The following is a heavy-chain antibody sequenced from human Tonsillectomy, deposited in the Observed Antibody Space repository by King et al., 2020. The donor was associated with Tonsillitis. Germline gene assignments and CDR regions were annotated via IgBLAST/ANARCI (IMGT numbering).Heavy chain of an antibody. Sequence: VQLQQWGAGLLKPSETLSLTCAVYGGSFSGYYWSWIRQPPGKGLEWIGEINHSGSTNYNPSLKSRATISVDTSKNQFSLKLSSVTAADTAVYYCARGGGYYFHYYYYYMDVWGKGTTVTVSS. CDR2: INHSGST. CDR1: GGSFSGYY. J-gene: IGHJ6*03. CDR3: ARGGGYYFHYYYYYMDV. D-gene: IGHD3-16*01. V-gene: IGHV4-34*01.